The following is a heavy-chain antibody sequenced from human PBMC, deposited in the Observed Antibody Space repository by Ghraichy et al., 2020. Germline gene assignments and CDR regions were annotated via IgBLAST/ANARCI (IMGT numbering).Heavy chain of an antibody. J-gene: IGHJ5*02. CDR3: AQSGERDHWSGWLFDP. CDR2: ISYTGST. Sequence: SETLSLTCTCSAHSLTYYYWSWIRQPPGKGLESIGSISYTGSTKYNPSLKTRFTMSIDTSKTQFSLKLRSVTAADTAIYYCAQSGERDHWSGWLFDPWGQGTLVTVSS. D-gene: IGHD3-3*01. CDR1: AHSLTYYY. V-gene: IGHV4-59*01.